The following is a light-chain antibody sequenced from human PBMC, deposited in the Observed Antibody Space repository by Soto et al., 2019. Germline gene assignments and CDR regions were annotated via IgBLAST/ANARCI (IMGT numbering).Light chain of an antibody. CDR2: DAS. J-gene: IGKJ5*01. V-gene: IGKV3D-20*01. CDR1: ESVYSSY. CDR3: QQYGNAPIT. Sequence: EIVLSQSPATLSLSPGEGATLSCGASESVYSSYVAWYQQKPGLAPRLLIYDASNRATGIPDRFSGSGSGTDFILTINRLAPEDFAVHYCQQYGNAPITFGQGTRLEIK.